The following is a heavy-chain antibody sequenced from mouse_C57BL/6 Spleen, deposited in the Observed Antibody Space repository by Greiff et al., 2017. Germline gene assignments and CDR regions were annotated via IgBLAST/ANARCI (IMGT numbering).Heavy chain of an antibody. CDR3: ARSPYGSSLYYFDY. V-gene: IGHV1-81*01. D-gene: IGHD1-1*01. CDR2: IYPRSGNT. J-gene: IGHJ2*01. Sequence: VQLQESGAELARPGASVKLSCKASGYTFTSYGISWVKQRTGQGLEWIGEIYPRSGNTYYNEKFKGKATLTADKSSSTAYMELRSLTSEDSAVYFCARSPYGSSLYYFDYWGQGTTLTVSS. CDR1: GYTFTSYG.